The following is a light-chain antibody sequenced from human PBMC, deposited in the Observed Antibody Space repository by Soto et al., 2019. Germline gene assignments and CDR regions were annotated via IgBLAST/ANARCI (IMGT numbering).Light chain of an antibody. Sequence: DIPMTQSPSTLSASVGGTVTITCRASRSISSWLAWYQQKPGIAPKLLIYKASTLQSGVPSRFRGSGYGTEFTLTISRLQPDDSATYYCQQYDVYSTFGQGTKVEIK. CDR1: RSISSW. J-gene: IGKJ1*01. V-gene: IGKV1-5*03. CDR2: KAS. CDR3: QQYDVYST.